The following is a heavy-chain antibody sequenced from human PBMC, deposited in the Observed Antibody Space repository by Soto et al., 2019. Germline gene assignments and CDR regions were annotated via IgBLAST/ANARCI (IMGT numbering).Heavy chain of an antibody. CDR1: GYTFTGYY. CDR3: AXGTLLTRITGTTGGIGY. D-gene: IGHD1-20*01. V-gene: IGHV1-2*02. Sequence: GASVKVSCKGSGYTFTGYYMHWVRQAPGQGLEWMGWINPNSGGTNYAQKFQGRVTMTRDTSISTAYMELSRLRSDDTAVYYCAXGTLLTRITGTTGGIGYWGQGTLVTVSS. J-gene: IGHJ4*02. CDR2: INPNSGGT.